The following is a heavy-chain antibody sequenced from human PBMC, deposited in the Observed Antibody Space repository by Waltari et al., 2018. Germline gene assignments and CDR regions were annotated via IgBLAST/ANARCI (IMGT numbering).Heavy chain of an antibody. J-gene: IGHJ4*02. CDR2: ISGSGAST. Sequence: EVQLLESGGNLVQPGGSLRLSCAASGFPFGSYSMAWVRQAPGKGLGLVSSISGSGASTYYADSVKGRFTISRDNSKNSVYLHMNSLRAEDTGVYYCARGRDEYNPQPFDYWGQGTLVTVSS. D-gene: IGHD1-1*01. CDR1: GFPFGSYS. V-gene: IGHV3-23*01. CDR3: ARGRDEYNPQPFDY.